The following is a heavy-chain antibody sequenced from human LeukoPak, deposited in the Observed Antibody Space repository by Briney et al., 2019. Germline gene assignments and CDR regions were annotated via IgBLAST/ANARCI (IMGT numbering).Heavy chain of an antibody. CDR1: GYSISSGYY. D-gene: IGHD3-3*01. CDR2: IYHRGST. Sequence: SETLSLTCAVSGYSISSGYYWGWIRQPPGKGLEWIGSIYHRGSTYYNPSLKSRVTISVDTSKNQFSLKLSSVTAADTAVYYCARVGLPDPMGYDFWSGYLGFDYWGQGTLVTVSS. V-gene: IGHV4-38-2*01. J-gene: IGHJ4*02. CDR3: ARVGLPDPMGYDFWSGYLGFDY.